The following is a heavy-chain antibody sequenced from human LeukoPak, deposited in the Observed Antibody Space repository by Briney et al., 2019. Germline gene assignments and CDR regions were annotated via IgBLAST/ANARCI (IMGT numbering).Heavy chain of an antibody. CDR1: GFTFSDYY. D-gene: IGHD3-10*01. CDR3: ARVDYYGSGSYQIVDY. J-gene: IGHJ4*02. V-gene: IGHV3-11*04. Sequence: PGGSLRLSCAASGFTFSDYYMSWIRQAPGKGLEWVPYISSSGSTIHYADSVKGRFTISRDNAKNSLYLQMNSLRAEDTAVYYCARVDYYGSGSYQIVDYWGQGTLVTVSS. CDR2: ISSSGSTI.